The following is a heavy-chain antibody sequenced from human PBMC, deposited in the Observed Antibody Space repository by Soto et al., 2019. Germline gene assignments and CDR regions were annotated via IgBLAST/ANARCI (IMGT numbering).Heavy chain of an antibody. CDR3: AHTLWFGEPYYFAY. J-gene: IGHJ4*02. Sequence: QITLKESGPTLVKPTQTLTLTCTFSGFSLSTSGVGVGWIRQPPGKALEWLALIYWDEDKRYSPSLKSRLTITEDTSKNQGVLTMTNMDPVDTATYYCAHTLWFGEPYYFAYWGQGTLVTVSS. V-gene: IGHV2-5*02. CDR2: IYWDEDK. CDR1: GFSLSTSGVG. D-gene: IGHD3-10*01.